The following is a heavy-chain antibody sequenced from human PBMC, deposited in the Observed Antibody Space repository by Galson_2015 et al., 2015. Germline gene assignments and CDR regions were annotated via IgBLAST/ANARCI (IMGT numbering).Heavy chain of an antibody. CDR3: ARETLNWFDP. CDR2: ISAYNGNT. D-gene: IGHD4-23*01. J-gene: IGHJ5*02. Sequence: SVKVSCKASGGTFSSYTISWVRQAPGQGLEWMGWISAYNGNTNYAQKLQGRVTMTTDTSTSTAYMELRSLRSDDTAVYYCARETLNWFDPWGQGTLVTVSS. V-gene: IGHV1-18*01. CDR1: GGTFSSYT.